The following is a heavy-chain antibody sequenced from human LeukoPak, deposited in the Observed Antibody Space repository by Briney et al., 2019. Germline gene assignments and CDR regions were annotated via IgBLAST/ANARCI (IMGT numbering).Heavy chain of an antibody. V-gene: IGHV1-2*02. CDR3: ARAGTVMLLDY. Sequence: ASVKVSCKASGYIFPVYDVHWVRQAPGQGLEWMAWINPMNGDTNYAQKFQGRVSMTRDTSISTAYMELSRLRSDDTAVYYCARAGTVMLLDYWGQGTQVTVSS. D-gene: IGHD3-16*01. J-gene: IGHJ4*02. CDR1: GYIFPVYD. CDR2: INPMNGDT.